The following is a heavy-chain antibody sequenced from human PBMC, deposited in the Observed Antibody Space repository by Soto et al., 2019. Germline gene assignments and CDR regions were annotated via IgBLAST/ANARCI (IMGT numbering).Heavy chain of an antibody. V-gene: IGHV3-21*01. J-gene: IGHJ6*02. D-gene: IGHD6-19*01. Sequence: EVQLVESGGGLVKPGGSLRLSCAASGFTFSSYSMNWVRQAPGKGLEGVSSISSSSSYTYYADSVKRRFTISRDNAKNSLYLQMNSLRAEDTAVYYCARDGSSGWYESYYYYGMDVWGQGTTVTVSS. CDR1: GFTFSSYS. CDR3: ARDGSSGWYESYYYYGMDV. CDR2: ISSSSSYT.